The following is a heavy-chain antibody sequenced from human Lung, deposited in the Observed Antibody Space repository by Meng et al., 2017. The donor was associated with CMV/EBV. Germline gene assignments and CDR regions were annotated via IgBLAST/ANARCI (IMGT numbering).Heavy chain of an antibody. CDR3: LRRSGGSV. CDR2: IPHRGSS. Sequence: VPGPEPVKTSETLSLTCAVSGDSITNHNWWAWVRQPPGKGLQWIGEIPHRGSSAYNPSLKSRVSMSIDKSKNQFSLKLTSVTAADTAVYHCLRRSGGSVWGQGTLVTVSS. J-gene: IGHJ1*01. V-gene: IGHV4-4*02. CDR1: GDSITNHNW. D-gene: IGHD3-10*01.